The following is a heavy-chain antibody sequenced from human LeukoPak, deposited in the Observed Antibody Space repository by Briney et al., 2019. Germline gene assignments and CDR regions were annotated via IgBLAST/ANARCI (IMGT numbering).Heavy chain of an antibody. V-gene: IGHV4-30-2*01. CDR3: ARGVVPAEHYFDY. CDR2: IYHSGST. Sequence: PSETLSLTCAVSGGSISSGGYSWSWIRQPPGNGLEWIGYIYHSGSTYYNPSLKSRVTISVDRSKNQFSLKLSSVTAADTAVYYCARGVVPAEHYFDYWGQGTLVTVSS. J-gene: IGHJ4*02. CDR1: GGSISSGGYS. D-gene: IGHD2-2*01.